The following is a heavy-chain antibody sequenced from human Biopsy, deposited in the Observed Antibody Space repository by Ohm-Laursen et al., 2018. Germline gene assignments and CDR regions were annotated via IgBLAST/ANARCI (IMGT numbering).Heavy chain of an antibody. V-gene: IGHV4-61*01. CDR2: IYSGGNT. Sequence: PSDTLSLTCTLSGYSIIPSGPENWSWIRQPPGQGLQYIGFIYSGGNTNYTPSLRSRVTMSVDTSKNQFSLRLNSVTAADTAVYYCARGMRTTGWPYFDYWGQGILVTVSS. CDR1: GYSIIPSGPEN. CDR3: ARGMRTTGWPYFDY. D-gene: IGHD2/OR15-2a*01. J-gene: IGHJ4*02.